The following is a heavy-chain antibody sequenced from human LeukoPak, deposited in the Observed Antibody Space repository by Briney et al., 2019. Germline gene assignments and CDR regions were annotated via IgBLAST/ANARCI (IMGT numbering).Heavy chain of an antibody. Sequence: PSETLSLTCTVSGGSISSSNYYWGWIRQPPGKGLEWIGNMYYSGSTYYNPSLKSRVTISVDTSKNHFSLKLSSVTAADTAVYYCARGRLRWDYWGQGTLVTVSS. V-gene: IGHV4-39*02. CDR3: ARGRLRWDY. CDR1: GGSISSSNYY. J-gene: IGHJ4*02. CDR2: MYYSGST. D-gene: IGHD4-23*01.